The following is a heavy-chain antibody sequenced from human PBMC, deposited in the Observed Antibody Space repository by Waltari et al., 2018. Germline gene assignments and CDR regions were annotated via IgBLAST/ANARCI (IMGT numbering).Heavy chain of an antibody. Sequence: QVQLVESGGGVVQPGRSLRLPCAASGFTFRSNGMHWVRQAPGKGLEWVAVISYDGSHTSYADSVKGRFTLSRDNAKNTLYVQMNSLRPEDTAMYYCAKDDYGDHIDYWGQGTLVTVSS. CDR2: ISYDGSHT. D-gene: IGHD4-17*01. J-gene: IGHJ4*02. CDR1: GFTFRSNG. CDR3: AKDDYGDHIDY. V-gene: IGHV3-30*18.